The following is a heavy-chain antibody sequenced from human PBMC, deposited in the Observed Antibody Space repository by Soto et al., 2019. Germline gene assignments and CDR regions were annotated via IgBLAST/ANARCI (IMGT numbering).Heavy chain of an antibody. D-gene: IGHD3-22*01. J-gene: IGHJ4*02. CDR2: ISWNSGSI. V-gene: IGHV3-9*02. CDR3: AKDYYYDSSGYKDY. CDR1: GFTSDDYA. Sequence: GGSLRLSCAASGFTSDDYAMHWVRQAPGKGLEWVSGISWNSGSIGYADSVKGRFTISRDNAKNSLYLQMSSLRVEDTALYYCAKDYYYDSSGYKDYWGQGTLVTVSS.